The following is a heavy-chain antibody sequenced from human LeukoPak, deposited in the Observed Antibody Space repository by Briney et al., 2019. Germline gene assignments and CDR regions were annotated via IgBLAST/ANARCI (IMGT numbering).Heavy chain of an antibody. D-gene: IGHD5-12*01. CDR1: GFTFSSYA. J-gene: IGHJ4*02. CDR3: AKMPWGSGYYFLDY. V-gene: IGHV3-23*01. Sequence: GGSLRLSCAASGFTFSSYAMNWVRQAPGKGLEWVSYISSTGGSKYYADSVKGRFTISRENSKNTLFLQVNSLSADDTAVYYCAKMPWGSGYYFLDYWGQGTLVTVSS. CDR2: ISSTGGSK.